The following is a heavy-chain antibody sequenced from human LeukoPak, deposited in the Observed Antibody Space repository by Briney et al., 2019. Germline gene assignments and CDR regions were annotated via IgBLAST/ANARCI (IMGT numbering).Heavy chain of an antibody. CDR2: INPNSGGT. D-gene: IGHD6-19*01. CDR3: ARVVFPGGWRDGYFQH. Sequence: ASVKASCKASGYTFTGYYMHWVRQAPGQGLEWMGWINPNSGGTNYAQKFQGRVTMTRDTSISTAYMELSRLRSDDTAVYYCARVVFPGGWRDGYFQHWGQGTLVTVSS. CDR1: GYTFTGYY. J-gene: IGHJ1*01. V-gene: IGHV1-2*02.